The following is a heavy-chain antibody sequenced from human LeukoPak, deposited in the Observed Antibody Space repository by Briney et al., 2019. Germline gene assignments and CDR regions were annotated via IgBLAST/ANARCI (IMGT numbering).Heavy chain of an antibody. CDR3: ARDRVQLGRRGVWFDP. J-gene: IGHJ5*02. Sequence: SVKVSCKASGGTFSSYAISWVRQAPGQGLEWMGGIIPIFGTANYAQKFQGRVTMTRDTSTSTVYMELSSLRSEDTVVYYCARDRVQLGRRGVWFDPWGQGTLVTVSS. CDR2: IIPIFGTA. V-gene: IGHV1-69*05. CDR1: GGTFSSYA. D-gene: IGHD1-1*01.